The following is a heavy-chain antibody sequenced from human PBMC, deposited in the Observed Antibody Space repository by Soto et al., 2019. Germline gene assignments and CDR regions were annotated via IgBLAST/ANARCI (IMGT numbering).Heavy chain of an antibody. D-gene: IGHD6-19*01. J-gene: IGHJ4*02. V-gene: IGHV3-74*01. CDR1: GFTFSTSW. CDR3: ARGPGGWFGYDY. CDR2: INSDASTT. Sequence: GGSLRRSCAASGFTFSTSWMHWVRQAAGKGLVWVSRINSDASTTNYADSVKGRFTISRDNAKNTLYLQMDSLTAEDTAVYYCARGPGGWFGYDYWGQGTLVTVSS.